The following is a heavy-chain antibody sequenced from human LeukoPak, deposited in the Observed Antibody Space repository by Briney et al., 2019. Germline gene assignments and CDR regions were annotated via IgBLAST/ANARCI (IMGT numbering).Heavy chain of an antibody. CDR1: GFTFSSYA. J-gene: IGHJ6*02. Sequence: GGSLRLSCAASGFTFSSYAMHWVRQAPGKGLEWVAVISYDGSNKYYADSEKGRFTISRDNSKNTLYLQMNSLRAEDTAVYYCAREEGYSSSWYRFDYYYYGMDVWGQGTTVTVSS. D-gene: IGHD6-13*01. V-gene: IGHV3-30-3*01. CDR2: ISYDGSNK. CDR3: AREEGYSSSWYRFDYYYYGMDV.